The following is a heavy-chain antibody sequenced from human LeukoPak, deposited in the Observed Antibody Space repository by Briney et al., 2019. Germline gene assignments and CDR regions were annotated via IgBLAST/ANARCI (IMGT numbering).Heavy chain of an antibody. CDR3: ARSGADIVVVVAATGWFDP. CDR2: ISYDGSNK. D-gene: IGHD2-15*01. J-gene: IGHJ5*02. Sequence: GGSLRLSCAASGFTFSSYAMHWVRQAPGKGLEWVAVISYDGSNKYYADSVKGRFTISRDNSKNMLYLQMNSLRAEDTAVYYCARSGADIVVVVAATGWFDPWGQGTLVTVSS. V-gene: IGHV3-30*04. CDR1: GFTFSSYA.